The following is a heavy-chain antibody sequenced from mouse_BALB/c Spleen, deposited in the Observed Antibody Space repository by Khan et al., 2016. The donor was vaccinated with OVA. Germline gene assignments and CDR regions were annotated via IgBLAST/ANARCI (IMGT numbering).Heavy chain of an antibody. CDR3: ARGHWYFDV. CDR1: GYTFTNYA. V-gene: IGHV9-3-1*01. J-gene: IGHJ1*01. Sequence: QIQLVQSGPELKKPGETVKISCKASGYTFTNYAVNWVRQAPGKGFKWMGWINTYTGEPTYADDFKGRFAFSLETSASAAYLQINNLKTEDTATYFCARGHWYFDVWGAGTTVTVSS. CDR2: INTYTGEP.